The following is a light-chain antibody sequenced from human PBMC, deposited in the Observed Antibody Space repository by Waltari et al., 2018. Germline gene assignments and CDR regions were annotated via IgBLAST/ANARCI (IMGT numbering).Light chain of an antibody. V-gene: IGKV1-5*01. CDR3: QQYNSYSPWT. CDR1: QSISSW. Sequence: DIQMTQSPSTLSASVGDRVTITCRASQSISSWLAWYQHKPGKAPKLLIYDASSLESGVPSRCSGSGSGTEFTLTISSLQPDDFATYYCQQYNSYSPWTFGQGTKVEIK. J-gene: IGKJ1*01. CDR2: DAS.